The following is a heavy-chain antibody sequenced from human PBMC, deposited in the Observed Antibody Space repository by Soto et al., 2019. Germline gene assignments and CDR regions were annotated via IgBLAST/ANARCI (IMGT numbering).Heavy chain of an antibody. Sequence: ASVKVSCKASGYTFTSYGISWVRQAPGQGLEWMGWISAYNGNTNYAQKLQGRVTMTTDRSTSTAYMELRSLRSDDTAVYYCARRDKYGGNSYYYYGMDVWGQGTTVTVSS. CDR2: ISAYNGNT. D-gene: IGHD2-15*01. CDR3: ARRDKYGGNSYYYYGMDV. V-gene: IGHV1-18*01. J-gene: IGHJ6*02. CDR1: GYTFTSYG.